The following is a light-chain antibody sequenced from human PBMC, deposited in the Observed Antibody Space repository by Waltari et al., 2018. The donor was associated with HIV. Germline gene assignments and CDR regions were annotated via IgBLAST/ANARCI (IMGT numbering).Light chain of an antibody. CDR2: DVD. CDR3: ASFTGENTVI. V-gene: IGLV2-14*03. Sequence: AVTQPASVFGLPGQSTTISCTGDDSDFGLYNFVSWYQQHSGKPPRLILYDVDSRSSGVSERSAGSRSGNPASRTIAGVGAEDGGHYCCASFTGENTVIFGGGTEVTVL. J-gene: IGLJ2*01. CDR1: DSDFGLYNF.